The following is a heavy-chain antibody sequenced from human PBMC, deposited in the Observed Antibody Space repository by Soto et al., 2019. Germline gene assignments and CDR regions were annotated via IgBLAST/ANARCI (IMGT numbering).Heavy chain of an antibody. Sequence: PGGSLRFSCAASGFTFSNYAMSWVRQAPGKGLEWVSTISGRGGNTYYADSVKGRFTISRDNSRNTLYLQMDSLRVEDSAVYSCAKAGCSGGTCYLYYFDYWGQGALVTVSS. CDR2: ISGRGGNT. CDR1: GFTFSNYA. CDR3: AKAGCSGGTCYLYYFDY. V-gene: IGHV3-23*01. D-gene: IGHD2-15*01. J-gene: IGHJ4*02.